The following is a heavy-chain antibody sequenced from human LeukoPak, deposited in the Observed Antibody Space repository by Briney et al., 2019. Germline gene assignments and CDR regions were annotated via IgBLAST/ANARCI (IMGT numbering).Heavy chain of an antibody. D-gene: IGHD6-13*01. CDR1: GYTFTGYY. CDR3: ARSIAAAGMDAFDI. V-gene: IGHV1-2*02. Sequence: ASVKVSCKASGYTFTGYYMHWVRQAPGPGLEWMGWINPNSGGTNYAQKFQGRVTMTRDTSISTAYMELSRLRSDDTAVYYCARSIAAAGMDAFDIWGQGTMVTVSS. J-gene: IGHJ3*02. CDR2: INPNSGGT.